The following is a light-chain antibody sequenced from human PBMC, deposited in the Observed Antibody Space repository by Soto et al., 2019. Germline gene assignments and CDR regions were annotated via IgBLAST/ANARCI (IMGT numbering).Light chain of an antibody. Sequence: EIVLTQSPATLSLSPGERATLSCRASQSVSSYLAWYQQKPGQAPRLLIYDASNRATVIPARFSGSGSGTCFTLTISSLEPEDFAVYYCQQRSNWPPGSTFGPGTKVDIK. J-gene: IGKJ3*01. CDR3: QQRSNWPPGST. CDR2: DAS. V-gene: IGKV3-11*01. CDR1: QSVSSY.